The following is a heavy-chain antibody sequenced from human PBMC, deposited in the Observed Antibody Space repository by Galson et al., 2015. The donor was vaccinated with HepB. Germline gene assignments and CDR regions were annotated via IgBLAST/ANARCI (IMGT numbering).Heavy chain of an antibody. CDR2: ISSSSTYT. CDR1: GLAFSEYY. Sequence: SLRLSCAASGLAFSEYYMSWIRQAPGKGLEWVSYISSSSTYTKYADPVKGRFTISRDNAKNSVYLQMNSLRAEDTAVYYCARARNRGGYSGYDFGYWGQGTLATVSS. CDR3: ARARNRGGYSGYDFGY. J-gene: IGHJ4*02. D-gene: IGHD5-12*01. V-gene: IGHV3-11*06.